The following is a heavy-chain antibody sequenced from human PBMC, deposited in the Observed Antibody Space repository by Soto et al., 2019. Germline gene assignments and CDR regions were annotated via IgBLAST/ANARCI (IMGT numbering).Heavy chain of an antibody. CDR2: IFHSGIT. CDR1: GDTISSTHW. CDR3: ARGFSGYCSGGSGSSFDY. Sequence: SETLSLTCAVSGDTISSTHWWVWVRQPPGKGLEYIGQIFHSGITNYNPSLESRVTISLDKSKSQFSLELNSVTGADTAIYYCARGFSGYCSGGSGSSFDYWGQGTLVTVSS. J-gene: IGHJ4*02. V-gene: IGHV4-4*02. D-gene: IGHD2-15*01.